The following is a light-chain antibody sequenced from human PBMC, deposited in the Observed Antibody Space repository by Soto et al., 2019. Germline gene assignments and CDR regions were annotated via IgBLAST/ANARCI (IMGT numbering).Light chain of an antibody. J-gene: IGLJ1*01. CDR3: CSYTSTSPLEV. CDR2: EVT. Sequence: QSALTQPASVSGSPGQSITISCTGTSSDVGGYNFVSWYQQHPGKAPKLIIFEVTNRPSGVSNRFSGSKSGNTASLTISGLQAEDEADYYCCSYTSTSPLEVFGTGTKVTVL. CDR1: SSDVGGYNF. V-gene: IGLV2-14*01.